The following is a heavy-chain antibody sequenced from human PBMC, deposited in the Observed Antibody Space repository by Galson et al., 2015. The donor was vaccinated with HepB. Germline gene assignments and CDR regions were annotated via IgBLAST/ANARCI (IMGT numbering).Heavy chain of an antibody. CDR3: ARDLQQQLVAKELFPWVGYFDY. Sequence: SLRLSCAASGFTFSSYAMHWVRQAPGKGLEWVAVISYDGSNKYYADSVKGRFTISRDNSKNTLYLQMNSLRAEDTAVYYCARDLQQQLVAKELFPWVGYFDYWGQGTLVTVSS. V-gene: IGHV3-30*04. CDR2: ISYDGSNK. J-gene: IGHJ4*02. CDR1: GFTFSSYA. D-gene: IGHD6-13*01.